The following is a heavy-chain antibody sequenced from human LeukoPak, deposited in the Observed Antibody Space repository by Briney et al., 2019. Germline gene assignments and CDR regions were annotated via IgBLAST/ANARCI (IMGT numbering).Heavy chain of an antibody. CDR1: GGSISSSSGNC. CDR2: IYHSGST. D-gene: IGHD3-22*01. Sequence: PSETLSLTCAVSGGSISSSSGNCWTWVRQPPGKGLEWIGEIYHSGSTYYNPSLKSRVTISVDTSKNQFSLKLSSVTAADTAVYYCARHPNSNSYYYVIFFDYWGQGTLVTVSS. V-gene: IGHV4-39*01. CDR3: ARHPNSNSYYYVIFFDY. J-gene: IGHJ4*02.